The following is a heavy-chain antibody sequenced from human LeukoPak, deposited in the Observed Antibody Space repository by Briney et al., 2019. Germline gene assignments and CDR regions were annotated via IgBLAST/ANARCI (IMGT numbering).Heavy chain of an antibody. J-gene: IGHJ6*03. CDR1: GFTFSTYN. D-gene: IGHD1-26*01. Sequence: TGGSLRLSCAASGFTFSTYNMNWVRQAPGKGLEWVSSITSSSSYTFYADSVKGRFTISRDSAKSSLYLQMNSLRAEDTAIYYCARDPYNGNYGDSYYYYMDVWGKGTTVTISS. CDR2: ITSSSSYT. CDR3: ARDPYNGNYGDSYYYYMDV. V-gene: IGHV3-21*01.